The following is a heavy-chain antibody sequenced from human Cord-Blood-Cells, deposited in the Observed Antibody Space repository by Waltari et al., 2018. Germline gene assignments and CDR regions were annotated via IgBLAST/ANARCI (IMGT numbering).Heavy chain of an antibody. Sequence: QLQLQESGPGLVKPSETLSLTCTVSGGSISSSSYYWGWLRQPPGEGLEWIGSIYYSGGTTYNPSLKRRVTISVDPSKNQLSLQLSSVTATDTAVYYCATGQENYDFWGGYNWFDPWGQGTLVTVSS. CDR1: GGSISSSSYY. V-gene: IGHV4-39*01. CDR3: ATGQENYDFWGGYNWFDP. D-gene: IGHD3-3*01. CDR2: IYYSGGT. J-gene: IGHJ5*02.